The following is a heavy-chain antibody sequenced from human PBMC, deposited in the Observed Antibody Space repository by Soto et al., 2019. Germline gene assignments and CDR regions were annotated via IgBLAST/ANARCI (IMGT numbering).Heavy chain of an antibody. J-gene: IGHJ4*02. CDR1: GSSISTYY. V-gene: IGHV4-59*01. D-gene: IGHD2-15*01. CDR3: ARDGGYCSGGSCYFDY. CDR2: VFYGGGT. Sequence: SETLSLTCIVSGSSISTYYWTWIRQPPGKGLEWIGHVFYGGGTKYNPSLKSRVTISAADGSKAQVSLTLSSVTAADTAVYYCARDGGYCSGGSCYFDYWGQGTLVTVSS.